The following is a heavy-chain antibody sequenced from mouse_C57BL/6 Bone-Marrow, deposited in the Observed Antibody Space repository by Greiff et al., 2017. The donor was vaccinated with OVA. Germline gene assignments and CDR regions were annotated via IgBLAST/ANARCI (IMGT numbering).Heavy chain of an antibody. J-gene: IGHJ1*03. Sequence: QQSGAELVRPGASVKLSCTASGFHINDYYMHWVKQRPEQGLEWIGRIDPEDGDTEYAPKFQGKATMTADTSSNTAYLQLSSLTSEDTAVYYCTLITTVVATPYWYFDVWGTGTTVTVSS. D-gene: IGHD1-1*01. CDR2: IDPEDGDT. CDR3: TLITTVVATPYWYFDV. V-gene: IGHV14-1*01. CDR1: GFHINDYY.